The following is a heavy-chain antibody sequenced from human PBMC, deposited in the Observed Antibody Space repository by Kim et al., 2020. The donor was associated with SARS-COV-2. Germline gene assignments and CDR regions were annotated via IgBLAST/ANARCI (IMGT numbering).Heavy chain of an antibody. V-gene: IGHV7-4-1*02. Sequence: ASVKVSCKASGYTFTSYAMNWVRQAPGQGLEWMGWINTNTGNPTYAQGFTGRFVFSLDTSVSTAYLQISSLKAEDTAVYYCARDRRTTVFGVVIGDYYGMDLWGQGTAVTVSS. CDR3: ARDRRTTVFGVVIGDYYGMDL. J-gene: IGHJ6*02. CDR2: INTNTGNP. CDR1: GYTFTSYA. D-gene: IGHD3-3*01.